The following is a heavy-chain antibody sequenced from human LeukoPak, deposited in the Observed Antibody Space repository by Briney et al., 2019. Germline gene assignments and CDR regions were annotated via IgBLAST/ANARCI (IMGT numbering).Heavy chain of an antibody. CDR3: ARVLPLNPGYFDY. CDR1: GGSISSYY. J-gene: IGHJ4*02. Sequence: SETLSLTCTVSGGSISSYYWSWIRQPPGKGLEWIGYIYYSGSTNYNPSLKSRVTISVDTSKNQFSLKLSSVTAADTAVYYCARVLPLNPGYFDYWGKGTLVTVSS. V-gene: IGHV4-59*01. CDR2: IYYSGST.